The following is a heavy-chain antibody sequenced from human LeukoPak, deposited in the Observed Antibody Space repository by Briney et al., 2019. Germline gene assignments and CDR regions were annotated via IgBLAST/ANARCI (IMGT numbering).Heavy chain of an antibody. Sequence: PGGSLRLSCAASGFTFSSYAMSWVRQAPGKGLEWVSAISGSGGSTYYADSVKGRFTISRDNAKNSLYLQMNSLRAEDTAVYYCARDLTILFDYCSSTSCSPDGMDVWGQGTTVTVSS. J-gene: IGHJ6*02. CDR2: ISGSGGST. CDR3: ARDLTILFDYCSSTSCSPDGMDV. V-gene: IGHV3-23*01. CDR1: GFTFSSYA. D-gene: IGHD2-2*01.